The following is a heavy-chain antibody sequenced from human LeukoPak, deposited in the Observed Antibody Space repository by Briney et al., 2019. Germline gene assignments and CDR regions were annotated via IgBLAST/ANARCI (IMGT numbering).Heavy chain of an antibody. CDR2: VNSDGSDT. J-gene: IGHJ4*02. V-gene: IGHV3-74*01. CDR3: ARRSSPPTYCSSTSCHSLDF. D-gene: IGHD2-2*01. Sequence: RGSLSLSCAASGFTFSSFWMHWVRQVPAKGLVWVWRVNSDGSDTNYAHSVKGLFTISRDNAKNTLYLQMNSLRAEDTAIYYCARRSSPPTYCSSTSCHSLDFWGQGTLVTVSS. CDR1: GFTFSSFW.